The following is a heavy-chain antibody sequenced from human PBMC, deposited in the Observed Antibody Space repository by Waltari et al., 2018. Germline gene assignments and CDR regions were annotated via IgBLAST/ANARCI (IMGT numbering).Heavy chain of an antibody. CDR1: GGTFSSYA. D-gene: IGHD2-8*01. V-gene: IGHV1-69*12. CDR2: IIPIFGTA. Sequence: QVQLVQSGAEVKKPGSSVKVSCKASGGTFSSYAIRWVRQAPGQGLEWMGGIIPIFGTANYAQKFQGRVTITADESTSTAYMELSSLRSEDTAVYYCARRPNCTNGVCYRFWYFDLWGRGTLVTVSS. J-gene: IGHJ2*01. CDR3: ARRPNCTNGVCYRFWYFDL.